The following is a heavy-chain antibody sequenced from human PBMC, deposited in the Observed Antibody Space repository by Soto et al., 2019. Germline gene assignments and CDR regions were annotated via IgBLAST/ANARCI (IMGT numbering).Heavy chain of an antibody. CDR2: IIPTFGRT. Sequence: QVQLVQSGAEVKKPGSSVKVSCKASGDTFSSYAISWVRQAPGKGLEWMGKIIPTFGRTNYAQKFQGRLTISADDSTSTAYMELSSLVSEDTAVYYCARVVPGAEAWFGPWGQGTLVTVSS. CDR1: GDTFSSYA. V-gene: IGHV1-69*18. CDR3: ARVVPGAEAWFGP. D-gene: IGHD2-2*01. J-gene: IGHJ5*02.